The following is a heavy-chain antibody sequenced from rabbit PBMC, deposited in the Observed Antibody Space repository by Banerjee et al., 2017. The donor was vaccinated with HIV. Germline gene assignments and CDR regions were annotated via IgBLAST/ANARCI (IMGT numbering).Heavy chain of an antibody. J-gene: IGHJ4*01. CDR1: GIDFSGNA. Sequence: QEQLVESGGGLVTLGGSLKLSCKASGIDFSGNALCWVRQAPGKGLEWIGCIYSSGGSTYYASWAKGRFTISKTSSTTVTLQMTSLTAADTASYFCARDLAGVIGWNFNLWGQGTLVTVS. D-gene: IGHD4-1*01. CDR3: ARDLAGVIGWNFNL. V-gene: IGHV1S45*01. CDR2: IYSSGGST.